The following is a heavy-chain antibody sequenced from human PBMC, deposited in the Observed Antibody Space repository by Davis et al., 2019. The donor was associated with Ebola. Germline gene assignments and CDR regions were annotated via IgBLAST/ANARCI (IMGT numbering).Heavy chain of an antibody. CDR2: INAANGNT. D-gene: IGHD2-15*01. CDR3: AAIGGRYCSGGSCYYGRDY. CDR1: GYTFPSYP. V-gene: IGHV1-3*01. J-gene: IGHJ4*02. Sequence: ASVKVSCKTSGYTFPSYPIHWVRQAPGQRLEWMGWINAANGNTRYSQSFQGRVTMTRDTSTTTVYMELTSLRSEDTAIYFCAAIGGRYCSGGSCYYGRDYWGQGTLVTVAS.